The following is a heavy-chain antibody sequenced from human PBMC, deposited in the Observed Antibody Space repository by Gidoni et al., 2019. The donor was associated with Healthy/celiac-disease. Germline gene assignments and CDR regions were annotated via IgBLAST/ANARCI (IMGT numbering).Heavy chain of an antibody. CDR1: GFTFDDYA. D-gene: IGHD3-10*01. CDR2: ISWNSGSI. V-gene: IGHV3-9*03. Sequence: EVQLVESGGGLVQPGRSLRLSCAASGFTFDDYAMHWVRQAPGKGLEWVSGISWNSGSIGYADSVKGRFTISRDNAKNSLYLQMNSLRAEDMALYYCAKETRRAYGSGSHIDYWGQGTLVTVSS. J-gene: IGHJ4*02. CDR3: AKETRRAYGSGSHIDY.